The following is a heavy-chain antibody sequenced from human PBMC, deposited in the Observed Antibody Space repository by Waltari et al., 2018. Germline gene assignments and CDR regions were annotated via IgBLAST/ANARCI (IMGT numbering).Heavy chain of an antibody. J-gene: IGHJ5*02. CDR2: IKQDGSEK. V-gene: IGHV3-7*01. CDR3: ARWSSMAPVDP. CDR1: GFSFRSYW. Sequence: EVQLVESGGGLVQPGGSLRLSCAASGFSFRSYWMSWVRQAPGKGLEWVANIKQDGSEKYYVDSVKGRFTISRDNANNSLYLQMNSLRAEDTAVYYCARWSSMAPVDPWGQGTLVTVSS. D-gene: IGHD6-6*01.